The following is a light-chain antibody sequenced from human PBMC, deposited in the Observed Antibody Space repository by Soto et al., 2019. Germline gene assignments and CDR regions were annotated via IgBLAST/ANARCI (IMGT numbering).Light chain of an antibody. CDR3: AAWDGSLNGWV. CDR2: SNN. V-gene: IGLV1-44*01. J-gene: IGLJ3*02. CDR1: SSNIRSNT. Sequence: QLVLTQPPSASGTPGQRVTISCSGSSSNIRSNTVNWFHQLPGTAPKLLIYSNNQRPSGVPDRFSGSKSGTSASLAISWLQSEDEADYYCAAWDGSLNGWVFGGGTKLTVL.